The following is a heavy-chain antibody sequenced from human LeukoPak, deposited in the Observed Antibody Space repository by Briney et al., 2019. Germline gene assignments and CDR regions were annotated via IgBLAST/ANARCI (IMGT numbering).Heavy chain of an antibody. V-gene: IGHV4-59*08. J-gene: IGHJ4*02. CDR1: GGSISSYY. CDR2: IYYSGST. Sequence: SETLSLTCTVSGGSISSYYWSWFRQPPGKGLEWIGYIYYSGSTNYNPSLMSRVTISVDTSKNQFSLKLSSVTAADTAVYYCARQDRSSGLDYLGQGTLVTVSS. D-gene: IGHD3-22*01. CDR3: ARQDRSSGLDY.